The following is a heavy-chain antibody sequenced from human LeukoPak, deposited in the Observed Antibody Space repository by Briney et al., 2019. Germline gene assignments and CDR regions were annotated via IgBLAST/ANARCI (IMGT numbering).Heavy chain of an antibody. CDR3: ASPPYDSSGYCSAFDI. Sequence: SETLSLTCAVYGGSFSGYYWSWIRQPPGEGLEWIGEINHSGSTNYNPSLKSRVTISVDTSKNQFSLKLSSVTAADTAVYYCASPPYDSSGYCSAFDIWGQGTMVTVSS. V-gene: IGHV4-34*01. D-gene: IGHD3-22*01. CDR2: INHSGST. J-gene: IGHJ3*02. CDR1: GGSFSGYY.